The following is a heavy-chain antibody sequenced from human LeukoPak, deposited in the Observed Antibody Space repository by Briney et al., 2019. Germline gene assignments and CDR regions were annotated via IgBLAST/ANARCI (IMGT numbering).Heavy chain of an antibody. CDR3: AKDGSTSIYFYYMAV. Sequence: GGSLRLSCAASGFKFDDYGMHWVRQAPGKGLEWVSGINWNSGTTAYADSVKGRFTISRDNAKNSLYLQMNSLRVEDTALYYCAKDGSTSIYFYYMAVWGKGTTVTVFS. J-gene: IGHJ6*03. V-gene: IGHV3-9*01. D-gene: IGHD2-2*01. CDR2: INWNSGTT. CDR1: GFKFDDYG.